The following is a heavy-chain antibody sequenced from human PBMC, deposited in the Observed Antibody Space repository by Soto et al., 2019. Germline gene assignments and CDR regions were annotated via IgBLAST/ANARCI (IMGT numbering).Heavy chain of an antibody. CDR1: GYTFTIYG. J-gene: IGHJ6*02. V-gene: IGHV1-18*04. Sequence: ASVKVSCKASGYTFTIYGISWVRQAPGQGLAWMRWISAYNGNTNYSQKLHGRVTMTTDTSTSTAYMELRSLRSDDTAVYYCARDRRIVGARYCYFGMDVWGQGTTVTVSS. CDR2: ISAYNGNT. D-gene: IGHD1-26*01. CDR3: ARDRRIVGARYCYFGMDV.